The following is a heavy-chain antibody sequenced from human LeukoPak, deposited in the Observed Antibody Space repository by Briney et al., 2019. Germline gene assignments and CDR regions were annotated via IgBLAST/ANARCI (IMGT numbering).Heavy chain of an antibody. Sequence: ASVKVSCKASGGTFSSYAISWVRQAPGQGLEWMGWISAYNGNTNYAQKLQGRVTMTTDTSTSTAYMELRSLRSDDTAVYYCARETDYDYAKPDYWGQGTLVTVSS. CDR1: GGTFSSYA. D-gene: IGHD3-16*01. CDR2: ISAYNGNT. V-gene: IGHV1-18*01. CDR3: ARETDYDYAKPDY. J-gene: IGHJ4*02.